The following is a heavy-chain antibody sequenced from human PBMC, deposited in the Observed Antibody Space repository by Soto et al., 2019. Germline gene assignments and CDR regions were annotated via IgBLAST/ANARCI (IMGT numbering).Heavy chain of an antibody. CDR3: VREDDGGDRDYYGLDV. Sequence: QVQLQESGPGLVRPSQTLSLTCTVSGGSISSDHYHWTWIRQTPGKGLEWIGYIHYSGSVYYNPSLQSRVTMSVDTSKNLFSLKLSSVTAADTAVYFCVREDDGGDRDYYGLDVWGQGTTVTVPS. V-gene: IGHV4-30-4*01. CDR2: IHYSGSV. J-gene: IGHJ6*02. D-gene: IGHD4-17*01. CDR1: GGSISSDHYH.